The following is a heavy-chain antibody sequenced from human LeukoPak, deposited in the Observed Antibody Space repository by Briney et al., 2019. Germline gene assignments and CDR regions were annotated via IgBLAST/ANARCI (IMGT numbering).Heavy chain of an antibody. CDR2: IIPILGIA. Sequence: SVKVSCKASGYTFTGYYMHWVRQAPGQGLEWMGRIIPILGIANYAQKFQGRVTITADKSTSTAYMELSSLRSEDTAVYYCAREGGYNMDYWGQGTLVTVSS. V-gene: IGHV1-69*04. J-gene: IGHJ4*02. CDR3: AREGGYNMDY. CDR1: GYTFTGYY. D-gene: IGHD5-24*01.